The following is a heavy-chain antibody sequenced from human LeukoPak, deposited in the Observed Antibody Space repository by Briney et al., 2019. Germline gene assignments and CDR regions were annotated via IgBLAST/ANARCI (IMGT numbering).Heavy chain of an antibody. CDR2: INPNSGGT. D-gene: IGHD3-22*01. J-gene: IGHJ4*02. CDR1: GYTFTSYG. V-gene: IGHV1-2*06. CDR3: ASAAPSYDSSGYYYSLYRY. Sequence: ASVKVSCKASGYTFTSYGISWVRQAPGQGLEWMGRINPNSGGTNYAQKFQGRVTMTRDTSISTAYMELSRLRSDDTAVYYCASAAPSYDSSGYYYSLYRYWGQGTLVTVSS.